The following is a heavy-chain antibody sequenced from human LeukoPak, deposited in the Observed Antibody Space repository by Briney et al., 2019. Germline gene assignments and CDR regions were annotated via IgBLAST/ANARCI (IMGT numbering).Heavy chain of an antibody. D-gene: IGHD3-10*01. CDR3: ARDPTMVRGPTSPPTDY. CDR1: GSTFSSYG. CDR2: IWYDGSNK. Sequence: PGGSLRLSCAASGSTFSSYGMHWVRQAPGKGLEWVAVIWYDGSNKYYADSVKGRFTISRDNSKNTLYLQMNSLRAEDTAVYYCARDPTMVRGPTSPPTDYWGQGTLVTVSS. J-gene: IGHJ4*02. V-gene: IGHV3-33*01.